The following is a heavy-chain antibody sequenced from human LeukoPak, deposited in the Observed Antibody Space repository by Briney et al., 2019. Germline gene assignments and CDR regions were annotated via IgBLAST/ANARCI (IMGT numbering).Heavy chain of an antibody. CDR1: GYTFTNYG. Sequence: ASVKVSCKASGYTFTNYGISWMRQAPGQGLEWMGWISGYNGNTNYAQKVQGRVTMTTDTSTSTAYMELRNLRSDDTAVYYCARGGDCYSCYFDYWGQGTLVTASS. CDR2: ISGYNGNT. V-gene: IGHV1-18*04. CDR3: ARGGDCYSCYFDY. J-gene: IGHJ4*02. D-gene: IGHD2-21*02.